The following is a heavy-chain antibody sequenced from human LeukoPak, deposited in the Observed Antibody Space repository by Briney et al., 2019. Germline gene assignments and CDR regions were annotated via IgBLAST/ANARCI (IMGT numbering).Heavy chain of an antibody. CDR3: AREGTGDRDYYYYGMDV. D-gene: IGHD7-27*01. V-gene: IGHV1-8*01. J-gene: IGHJ6*02. CDR1: GYTFTSYD. CDR2: MNPNSGNT. Sequence: ASVKVPCKASGYTFTSYDINWVRQATGQGLEWMGWMNPNSGNTGYAQKFQGRVTMTRNTSISTAYMELSSLRSEDTAVYYCAREGTGDRDYYYYGMDVWGQGTTVTVSS.